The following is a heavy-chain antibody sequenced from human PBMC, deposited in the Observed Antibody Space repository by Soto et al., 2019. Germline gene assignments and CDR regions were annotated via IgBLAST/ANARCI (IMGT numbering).Heavy chain of an antibody. CDR2: ISAYNGNT. V-gene: IGHV1-18*04. Sequence: ASVKVSCKASGYTFTSYYMHWVRQAPGQGLEWMGWISAYNGNTNYAQKLQGRVTMTTDTSTSTAYMELRSLRSDDTAVYYCVSLVTAIPAWGQGTLVTVSS. D-gene: IGHD2-21*02. CDR3: VSLVTAIPA. J-gene: IGHJ5*02. CDR1: GYTFTSYY.